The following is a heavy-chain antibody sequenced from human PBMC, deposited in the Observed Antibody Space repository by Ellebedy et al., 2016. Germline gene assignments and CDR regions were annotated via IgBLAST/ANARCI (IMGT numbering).Heavy chain of an antibody. CDR1: GFTFSANG. J-gene: IGHJ2*01. V-gene: IGHV3-23*01. CDR2: LSSDSVYT. CDR3: AKIGAMGLWYYDL. Sequence: GESLKISCEASGFTFSANGMSWVRQAPGMSLEWVSSLSSDSVYTYYADSVKGRFTVSRDNSKNTLYLQITSLRAEDTAVYYCAKIGAMGLWYYDLWGRGTLVTVSS. D-gene: IGHD3-10*01.